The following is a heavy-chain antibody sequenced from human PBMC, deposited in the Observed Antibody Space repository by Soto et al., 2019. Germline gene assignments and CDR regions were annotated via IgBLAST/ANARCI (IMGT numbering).Heavy chain of an antibody. CDR2: ISYDGSNK. Sequence: PGGSLRLSCAASGFTFSSYAMHWVRQAPGKGLEWVAVISYDGSNKYYADSVKGRFTISRDNSKNTLYLQMNSLRAEDTAVYYCARDRYDILTGRLDYWGQ. CDR1: GFTFSSYA. D-gene: IGHD3-9*01. J-gene: IGHJ4*02. V-gene: IGHV3-30-3*01. CDR3: ARDRYDILTGRLDY.